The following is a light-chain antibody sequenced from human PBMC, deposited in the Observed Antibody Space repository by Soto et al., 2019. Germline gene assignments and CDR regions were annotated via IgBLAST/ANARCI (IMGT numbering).Light chain of an antibody. CDR2: RNN. V-gene: IGLV1-47*01. Sequence: QSALTQPASVSGSPGQSITISCTGTSSDIGAYNYVSWYQQHPGKAPKLLIYRNNQRPSGVPDRFSGSKSGTSASLAISGLPSEDEADYYCAAWDDSLSGWVFGGGTKLTVL. CDR3: AAWDDSLSGWV. J-gene: IGLJ3*02. CDR1: SSDIGAYNY.